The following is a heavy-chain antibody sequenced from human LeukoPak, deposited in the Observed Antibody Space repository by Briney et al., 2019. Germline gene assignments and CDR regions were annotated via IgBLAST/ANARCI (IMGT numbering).Heavy chain of an antibody. D-gene: IGHD6-13*01. Sequence: GGSLRLSCAASRFTFDDYAMHWVRQAPGKGLEWVSGISWNSGSIGYADSVKGRFTISRDNAKNSLYLQMNSLRAEDTALYYCAKGASYYSSSWYWWFDPWGQGTLVTVSS. J-gene: IGHJ5*02. CDR1: RFTFDDYA. V-gene: IGHV3-9*01. CDR2: ISWNSGSI. CDR3: AKGASYYSSSWYWWFDP.